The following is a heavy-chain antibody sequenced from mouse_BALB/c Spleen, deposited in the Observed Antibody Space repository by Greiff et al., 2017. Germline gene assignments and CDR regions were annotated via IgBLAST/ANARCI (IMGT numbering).Heavy chain of an antibody. V-gene: IGHV5-6-3*01. J-gene: IGHJ1*01. D-gene: IGHD1-1*01. Sequence: EVKLMESGGGLVQPGGSLKLSCAASGFTFSSYGMSWVRQTPDQRLELVATINSNGGSTYYPDSVKGRFTISRDNAKNTLYLQMSSLKSEDTAMYYCARGGLYYGSSYGYFDVWGAGTTVTVSS. CDR2: INSNGGST. CDR1: GFTFSSYG. CDR3: ARGGLYYGSSYGYFDV.